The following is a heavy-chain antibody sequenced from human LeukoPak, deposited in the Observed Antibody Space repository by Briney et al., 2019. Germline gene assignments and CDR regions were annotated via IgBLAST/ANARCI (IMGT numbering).Heavy chain of an antibody. D-gene: IGHD2/OR15-2a*01. CDR3: ARVGNMGAFDI. V-gene: IGHV3-64*01. CDR2: INDDGDRT. J-gene: IGHJ3*02. Sequence: PGGSLRLSCAASEFTFSRYSMHWVRQAPGKGLEYVSAINDDGDRTYYANSVKGRFIISRDNSENTLYLEMGSLRAEDMAVYYCARVGNMGAFDIWGQGTTVTVSS. CDR1: EFTFSRYS.